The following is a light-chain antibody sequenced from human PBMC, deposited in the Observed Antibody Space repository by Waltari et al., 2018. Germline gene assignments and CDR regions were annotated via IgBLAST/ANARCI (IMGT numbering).Light chain of an antibody. Sequence: QSVLTQPPATSGTPGQRVTISCSGSTSNIGTNPVTWYQLLPGTAPKTVIFANYHRPSGVSERFSASKSGTSASLVISGLQSEDEADYLCATWDDSLSGRVFGGGTKVTVL. CDR2: ANY. V-gene: IGLV1-44*01. CDR1: TSNIGTNP. CDR3: ATWDDSLSGRV. J-gene: IGLJ3*02.